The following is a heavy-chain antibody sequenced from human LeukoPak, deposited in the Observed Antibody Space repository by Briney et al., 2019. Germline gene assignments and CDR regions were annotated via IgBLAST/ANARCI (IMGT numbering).Heavy chain of an antibody. Sequence: GESLKISCKGSGYSFTSYWIGWVRQMPGKGLEWMGIIYPGDSDTRYSPSFQGQVTISADTSISTSYLQWSSLRASDTAMYYCARPRDADSYYFDYWGQGTLVTVSS. CDR1: GYSFTSYW. CDR2: IYPGDSDT. J-gene: IGHJ4*02. D-gene: IGHD5-24*01. V-gene: IGHV5-51*01. CDR3: ARPRDADSYYFDY.